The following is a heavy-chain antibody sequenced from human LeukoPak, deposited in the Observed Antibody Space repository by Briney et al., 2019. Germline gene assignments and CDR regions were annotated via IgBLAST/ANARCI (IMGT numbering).Heavy chain of an antibody. V-gene: IGHV3-30*04. CDR2: ISYDGSNK. D-gene: IGHD3-9*01. CDR1: GFTFSSYP. J-gene: IGHJ4*02. CDR3: ARVSSLSGRYFEWLLSPIDY. Sequence: GGSLRLSCPASGFTFSSYPMHWERQAPAKGVEWVAGISYDGSNKYYADSVKGRFTISRDNSKDTLYLQMNSLRAEDTAVYFCARVSSLSGRYFEWLLSPIDYWGQGTLVTVSS.